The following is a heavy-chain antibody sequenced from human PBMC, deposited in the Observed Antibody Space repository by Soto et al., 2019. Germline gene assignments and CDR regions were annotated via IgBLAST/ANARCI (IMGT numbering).Heavy chain of an antibody. D-gene: IGHD2-8*01. V-gene: IGHV1-18*01. CDR1: GYTFTSYG. CDR3: ARAEGVVLMWGRIDP. Sequence: QVQLVQSGAEVKKPGASVKVSCKASGYTFTSYGISWVRQAPGQGLEWMGWISAYNGNTNYAQKLQGRVTMTTDTSTSTADMELRSLRSDDTAVYYCARAEGVVLMWGRIDPWGQGTLVTVSS. CDR2: ISAYNGNT. J-gene: IGHJ5*02.